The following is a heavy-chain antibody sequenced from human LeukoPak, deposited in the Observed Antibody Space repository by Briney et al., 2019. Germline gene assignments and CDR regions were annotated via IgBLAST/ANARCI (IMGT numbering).Heavy chain of an antibody. J-gene: IGHJ4*02. CDR1: GFTVSSNY. D-gene: IGHD1-26*01. V-gene: IGHV3-53*01. CDR2: IYSGGST. Sequence: GGSLRLSCAASGFTVSSNYMSWVRQAPGKGLEWVSVIYSGGSTYYADSVKGRFTISRDNSKNTLYLQMNSLRAEDTAVYYCARGRGRELQPFDYWGQGTLVTVSS. CDR3: ARGRGRELQPFDY.